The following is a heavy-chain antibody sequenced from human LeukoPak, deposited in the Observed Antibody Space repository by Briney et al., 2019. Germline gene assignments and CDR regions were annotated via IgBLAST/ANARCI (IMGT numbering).Heavy chain of an antibody. J-gene: IGHJ4*02. Sequence: GGSLRLSCAASGFTFSSYDMNWVRQAPGKGLEWISYIRSSGSTIYYADSVKGRFTISRENAKNSLYLQMNSLRAEDTAVYYCARDGRSTWYGVGYFDYWGQGTLVTVSS. CDR2: IRSSGSTI. CDR1: GFTFSSYD. CDR3: ARDGRSTWYGVGYFDY. V-gene: IGHV3-48*03. D-gene: IGHD6-13*01.